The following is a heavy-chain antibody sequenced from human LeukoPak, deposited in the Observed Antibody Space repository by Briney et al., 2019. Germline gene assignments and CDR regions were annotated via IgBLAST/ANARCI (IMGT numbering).Heavy chain of an antibody. V-gene: IGHV3-23*01. Sequence: PGGSLRLSCAASGFTFSRYAMSWVRQAPGKGLEWVCGISSSGESPYYADSVEGRFTISRDNSKNTLYLEINSLRAEDTAVFYCAKKRRDGYNPFDYLGQGTLVTVSS. CDR1: GFTFSRYA. D-gene: IGHD5-24*01. CDR3: AKKRRDGYNPFDY. CDR2: ISSSGESP. J-gene: IGHJ4*02.